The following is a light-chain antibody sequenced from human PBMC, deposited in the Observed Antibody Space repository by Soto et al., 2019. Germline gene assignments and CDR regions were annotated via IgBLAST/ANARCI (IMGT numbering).Light chain of an antibody. Sequence: QSVLTQPPLASGTPGQRVTISCSGSSSNIGSNTVNWYQQLPGTAPKLLIYSNNQRPSGVPDRFSGSKSGTSASLAISGLQSEDEADYYCAAWDDSLNGVYVFGTGTKVTVL. CDR2: SNN. CDR1: SSNIGSNT. V-gene: IGLV1-44*01. CDR3: AAWDDSLNGVYV. J-gene: IGLJ1*01.